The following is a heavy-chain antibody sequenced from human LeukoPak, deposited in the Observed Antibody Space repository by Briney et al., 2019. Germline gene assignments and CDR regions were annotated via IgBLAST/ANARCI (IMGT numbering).Heavy chain of an antibody. J-gene: IGHJ4*02. CDR1: NGSISSSTYY. D-gene: IGHD5-18*01. CDR3: ASRGHTAMVTHDS. Sequence: PSETLSLTCTVSNGSISSSTYYWGWIRQPPGKGLEWIGNIYYGGTTYYNPSLMSRVTISVDTSKNQFSLKLSSVTTTDTAVYYCASRGHTAMVTHDSWGQGTLVTVSS. CDR2: IYYGGTT. V-gene: IGHV4-39*01.